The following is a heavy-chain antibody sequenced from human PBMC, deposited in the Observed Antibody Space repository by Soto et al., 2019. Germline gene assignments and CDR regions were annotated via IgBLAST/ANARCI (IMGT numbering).Heavy chain of an antibody. CDR2: ISGSGGST. D-gene: IGHD3-3*01. CDR3: ATAEYYDFWSGSIDY. V-gene: IGHV3-23*01. Sequence: GGSLRLSCAASGFTFSGYAMSWVRQAPGKGLEWVSAISGSGGSTYYADSVKGRFTISRDNSKNTLYLQMNSLRAEDTAVYYCATAEYYDFWSGSIDYWGQGTLVTVSS. J-gene: IGHJ4*02. CDR1: GFTFSGYA.